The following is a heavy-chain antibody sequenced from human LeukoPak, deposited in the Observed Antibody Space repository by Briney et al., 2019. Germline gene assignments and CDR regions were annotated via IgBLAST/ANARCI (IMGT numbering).Heavy chain of an antibody. CDR1: GGTFSSYA. V-gene: IGHV1-69*13. CDR2: IIPIFGTA. D-gene: IGHD2-15*01. CDR3: ARAEVSYCSGGSCYSTYYFDY. Sequence: ASVKVSCKASGGTFSSYAISWVRQAPGQGLEWMGGIIPIFGTANYAKKFQGRVTITADESTSTAYMELSSLRSEDTAVYYCARAEVSYCSGGSCYSTYYFDYWGQGTLVTVSP. J-gene: IGHJ4*02.